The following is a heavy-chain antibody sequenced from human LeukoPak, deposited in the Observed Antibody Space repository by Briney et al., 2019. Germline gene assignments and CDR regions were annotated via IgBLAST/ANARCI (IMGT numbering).Heavy chain of an antibody. CDR3: TRDSLRCSSTTCYREEY. Sequence: PGGSLRLSCAASGLIVRSNYMGWVRQAPGKGLEWVSLIYSGDRTYYADSVKGRFTISRDNYKNTLYLQMNRLRAEDTAFYYCTRDSLRCSSTTCYREEYWGQGTLVTVSS. CDR2: IYSGDRT. CDR1: GLIVRSNY. V-gene: IGHV3-66*01. D-gene: IGHD2-2*01. J-gene: IGHJ4*02.